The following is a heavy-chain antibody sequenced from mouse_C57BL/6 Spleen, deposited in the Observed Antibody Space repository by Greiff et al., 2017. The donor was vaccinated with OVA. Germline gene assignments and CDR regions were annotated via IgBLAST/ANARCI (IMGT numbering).Heavy chain of an antibody. J-gene: IGHJ4*01. D-gene: IGHD1-1*01. CDR1: GFTFTNTW. Sequence: EVQLQQSVAELVKPGASVKLSCTASGFTFTNTWMHWVKQRPGQGLEWIGQIYPANGNTNYTPKFQGKATLTADTSSNTAYLQLSSLTSEDTAIYYCAREWDYEGAMDDWGQGTSVTVAS. CDR2: IYPANGNT. V-gene: IGHV14-3*01. CDR3: AREWDYEGAMDD.